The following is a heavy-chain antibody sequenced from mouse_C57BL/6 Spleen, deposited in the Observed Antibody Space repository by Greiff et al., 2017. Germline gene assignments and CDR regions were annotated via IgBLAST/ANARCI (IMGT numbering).Heavy chain of an antibody. CDR1: GFTFSSYA. CDR3: TREGGLGRDYFDY. V-gene: IGHV5-9-1*02. Sequence: EVKVVESGEGLVKPGGSLKLSCAASGFTFSSYAMSWVRQTPEKRLEWVAYISSGGDYIYYADTVKGRFTISRDNARNTLYLQMSSLKSEDTAMYYCTREGGLGRDYFDYWGQGTTLTVSS. CDR2: ISSGGDYI. D-gene: IGHD4-1*01. J-gene: IGHJ2*01.